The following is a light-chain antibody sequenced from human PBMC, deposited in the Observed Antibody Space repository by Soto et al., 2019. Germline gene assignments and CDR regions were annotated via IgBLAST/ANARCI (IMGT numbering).Light chain of an antibody. J-gene: IGLJ1*01. CDR1: SSDVGGYNY. CDR3: SSYTSSSTIYV. V-gene: IGLV2-14*01. Sequence: QTVVTQPASVSGSPGQSITISCTGTSSDVGGYNYVSWYQQQPGKAPKLMIYDVGNRPSGVSNRFSGSKSGNTASLTISGLQAEDEADYYCSSYTSSSTIYVFGTGTKVTVL. CDR2: DVG.